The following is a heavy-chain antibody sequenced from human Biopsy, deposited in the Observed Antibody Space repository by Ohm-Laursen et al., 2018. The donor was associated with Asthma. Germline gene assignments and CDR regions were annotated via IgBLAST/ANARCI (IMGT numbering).Heavy chain of an antibody. J-gene: IGHJ4*02. V-gene: IGHV3-53*01. Sequence: GSLRLSCTASGFAVSRDHMFWVRQAPGKGLEWVSVIYSGGTSHTADSVRGRFTISRDKSDNTLYLQMNSLTAEDTAVYHCAKDERAYYGSDSKYMQPVPLGDWGQGTVVIVSA. CDR3: AKDERAYYGSDSKYMQPVPLGD. CDR2: IYSGGTS. D-gene: IGHD2-21*01. CDR1: GFAVSRDH.